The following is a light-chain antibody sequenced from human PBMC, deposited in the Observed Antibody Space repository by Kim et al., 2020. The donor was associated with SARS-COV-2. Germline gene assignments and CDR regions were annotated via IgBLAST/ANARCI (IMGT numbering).Light chain of an antibody. CDR2: DAS. CDR3: QQRSNWPVT. V-gene: IGKV3-11*01. J-gene: IGKJ3*01. CDR1: QSVSSY. Sequence: LSPGERATLSCRASQSVSSYLAWYQQKPGQAPRLLIYDASNRATGIPARFSGSGSGTDFTLTISSLEPEDFAVYYCQQRSNWPVTFGPGTKVDIK.